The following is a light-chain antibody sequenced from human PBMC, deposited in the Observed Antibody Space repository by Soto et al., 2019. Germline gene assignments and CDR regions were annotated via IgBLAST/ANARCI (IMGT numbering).Light chain of an antibody. CDR2: GTS. CDR3: HQYNGWPRT. Sequence: ILMTQSPGTLSVSPGEIATPFFRGSQNISRSLAWYQQKPGQGPSLLIYGTSTRAGGVPARFSGGGSGTEFTLTITSLQSEDFAVYYCHQYNGWPRTFGQGTKVDIK. V-gene: IGKV3-15*01. J-gene: IGKJ1*01. CDR1: QNISRS.